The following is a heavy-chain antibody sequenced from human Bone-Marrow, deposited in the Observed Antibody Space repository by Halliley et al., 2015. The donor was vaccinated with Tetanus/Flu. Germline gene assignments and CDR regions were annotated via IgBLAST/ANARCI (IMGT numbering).Heavy chain of an antibody. V-gene: IGHV3-21*01. CDR2: ISGSGSHI. Sequence: WVSFISGSGSHIYYADSVKGRFTISRDNAKNSLYLQMNSLRAEDTAVYYCASSLARDYAIDYWGQGTLVTVSS. CDR3: ASSLARDYAIDY. J-gene: IGHJ4*02. D-gene: IGHD4-17*01.